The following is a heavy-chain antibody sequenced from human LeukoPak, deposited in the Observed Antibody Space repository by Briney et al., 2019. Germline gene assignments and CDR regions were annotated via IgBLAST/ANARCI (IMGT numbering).Heavy chain of an antibody. CDR1: GGSVSSGSYY. CDR3: ARGSGRDGYFDY. D-gene: IGHD2-15*01. J-gene: IGHJ4*02. CDR2: LYYSGST. V-gene: IGHV4-61*01. Sequence: SETLSLTCTVSGGSVSSGSYYWSWIRQPPGKGLEWIGYLYYSGSTNYNPSLKSRVTISVDTSKNQFSLKLSSVTAADTAVYYCARGSGRDGYFDYWGQGTLVTVSS.